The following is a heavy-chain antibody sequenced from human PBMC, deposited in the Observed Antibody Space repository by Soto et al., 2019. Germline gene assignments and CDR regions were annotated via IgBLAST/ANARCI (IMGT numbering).Heavy chain of an antibody. CDR1: GFTFSSYW. D-gene: IGHD3-10*01. Sequence: QPGGSLRLSCAASGFTFSSYWMHWVRQAPGKGLVWVSRINSDGSSRDYADSVKGRFTISRDNAKSTLYLQMNSLRAEDTAVYYCARDGPAYYYASGTYYNARGYGMDVWGQGTTVTVSS. J-gene: IGHJ6*02. CDR2: INSDGSSR. V-gene: IGHV3-74*01. CDR3: ARDGPAYYYASGTYYNARGYGMDV.